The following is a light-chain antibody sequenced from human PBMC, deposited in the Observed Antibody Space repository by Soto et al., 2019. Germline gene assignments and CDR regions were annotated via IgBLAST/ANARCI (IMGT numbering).Light chain of an antibody. CDR1: QDIDSR. J-gene: IGKJ1*01. V-gene: IGKV1-12*01. CDR2: GTS. CDR3: HQATSSSGT. Sequence: DIQMTQSPSSVSASVGDRVTITCRASQDIDSRLAWYQQKPGTAPKLLIYGTSSLQSGVPSRFSGSGSGTDFTLTISSLQPEDFATYYWHQATSSSGTFGKGTKVEIK.